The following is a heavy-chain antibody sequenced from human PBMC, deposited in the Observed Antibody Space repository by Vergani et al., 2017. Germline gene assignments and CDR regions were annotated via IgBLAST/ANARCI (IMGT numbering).Heavy chain of an antibody. CDR2: INHSGST. CDR1: GGSFSGYY. V-gene: IGHV4-34*01. J-gene: IGHJ4*02. CDR3: SRVGTSWHCRWNFDY. Sequence: QVQLQQWGAGLLKPSETLSLTCAVYGGSFSGYYWSWIRQPPGKGLEWIGEINHSGSTNYNPSLKSRVTISVDTSKNQFSLKLSSVTAADTAVYYCSRVGTSWHCRWNFDYWGQGNLVTVSS. D-gene: IGHD2-2*01.